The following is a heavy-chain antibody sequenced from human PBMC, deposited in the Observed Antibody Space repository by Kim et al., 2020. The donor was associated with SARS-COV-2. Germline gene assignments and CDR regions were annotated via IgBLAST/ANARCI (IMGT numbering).Heavy chain of an antibody. J-gene: IGHJ6*03. CDR1: GFTINNYA. V-gene: IGHV3-23*01. Sequence: GGSLRLSCAASGFTINNYAMNWVRQAPGKGLEWVSVISGSGGSTYYADSVKGRFTISRGNSKNTLHLQMNSLRVEDTAVYYCAKGSIAVPRGYYYYMDV. CDR3: AKGSIAVPRGYYYYMDV. CDR2: ISGSGGST. D-gene: IGHD6-19*01.